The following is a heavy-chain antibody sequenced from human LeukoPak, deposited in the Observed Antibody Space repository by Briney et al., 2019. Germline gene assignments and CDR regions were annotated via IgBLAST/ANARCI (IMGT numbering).Heavy chain of an antibody. V-gene: IGHV1-18*01. J-gene: IGHJ6*02. CDR2: ISAYNGNT. CDR3: ARELGLRYFDWLLFSPKIYYYGMDV. D-gene: IGHD3-9*01. Sequence: GAPVKVSCKASGYTFTSYGISWVRQAPGQGLERMGWISAYNGNTNYAQKLQGRVTMTTDTSTSTAYMELRSLRSDDTAVYYCARELGLRYFDWLLFSPKIYYYGMDVWGQGTTVTVSS. CDR1: GYTFTSYG.